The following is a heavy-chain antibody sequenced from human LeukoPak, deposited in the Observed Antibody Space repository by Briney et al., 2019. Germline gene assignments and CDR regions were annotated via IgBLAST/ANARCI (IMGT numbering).Heavy chain of an antibody. J-gene: IGHJ3*02. CDR1: GFTFNSYP. Sequence: GGSLRLSCSASGFTFNSYPVHWVRQAPGKGLVYVSGISRNGGSTYYADSVKGRFTISRDNSKNTLYLQMSSLRAEHTAVYYCVKESGFMVAPNSAFDIWGQGTMVTVSS. CDR2: ISRNGGST. D-gene: IGHD4/OR15-4a*01. V-gene: IGHV3-64D*06. CDR3: VKESGFMVAPNSAFDI.